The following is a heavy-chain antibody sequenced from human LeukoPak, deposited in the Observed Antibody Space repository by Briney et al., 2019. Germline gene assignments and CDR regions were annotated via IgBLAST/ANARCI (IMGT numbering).Heavy chain of an antibody. V-gene: IGHV3-48*01. Sequence: GGSLRLSCAASGFTFSGYIMNWVRQAPGKGLEWVSSIGSSGNTIYYADSVTGRFTLSRDNAKNSLYLQMHSLRAEDTAVYYCARAQWLAYWGQGTLVTVSS. J-gene: IGHJ4*02. D-gene: IGHD6-19*01. CDR1: GFTFSGYI. CDR3: ARAQWLAY. CDR2: IGSSGNTI.